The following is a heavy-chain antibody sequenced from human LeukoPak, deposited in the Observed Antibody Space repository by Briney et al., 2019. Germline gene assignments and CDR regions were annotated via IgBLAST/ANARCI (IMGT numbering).Heavy chain of an antibody. V-gene: IGHV1-69*05. CDR1: GGTFSSYA. D-gene: IGHD2-15*01. CDR2: IIPIFGTA. J-gene: IGHJ4*02. Sequence: PVNVSCKASGGTFSSYAISWVRQAPGQGLDWMGRIIPIFGTANYAQKFQGRVTITTDESTSTAYMELSSLRSEDTAVYYCARERLREGGGNYFDYWGQGTLVTVSS. CDR3: ARERLREGGGNYFDY.